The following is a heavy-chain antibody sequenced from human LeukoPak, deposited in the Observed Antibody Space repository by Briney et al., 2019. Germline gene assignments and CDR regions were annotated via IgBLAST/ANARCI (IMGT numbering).Heavy chain of an antibody. CDR2: IFWDDNE. J-gene: IGHJ5*01. CDR1: GFSLSTGGMG. V-gene: IGHV2-5*02. Sequence: SGPTLVNPTQTLTLTCTFSGFSLSTGGMGVGWIRQPPGKALEWLAFIFWDDNEHYSPSLKNRFTITKDTSKNQVILTMTNMDPVDTATYYCSHRHNLGVTGPVVTFDSWGQGTLVTVSS. D-gene: IGHD2-21*02. CDR3: SHRHNLGVTGPVVTFDS.